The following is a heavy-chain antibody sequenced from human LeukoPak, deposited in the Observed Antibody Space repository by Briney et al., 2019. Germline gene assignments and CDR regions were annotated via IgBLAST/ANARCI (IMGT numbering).Heavy chain of an antibody. CDR1: GFTFATYS. CDR3: ARDGYGGSYEYSGTYSEYYGMDV. V-gene: IGHV3-21*01. Sequence: GGSLRLSCAASGFTFATYSMNWIRQAPGKGLEWVSSVSHTGSYIYYADSMRGRFTTSRDNAKNSLYLHMDSLRAEDTAVYYCARDGYGGSYEYSGTYSEYYGMDVWGQGTMVTVSS. J-gene: IGHJ6*02. CDR2: VSHTGSYI. D-gene: IGHD1-26*01.